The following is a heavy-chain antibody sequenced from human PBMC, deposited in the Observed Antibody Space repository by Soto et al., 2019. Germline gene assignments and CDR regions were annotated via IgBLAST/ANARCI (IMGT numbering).Heavy chain of an antibody. CDR3: ARRIVLMVYADY. V-gene: IGHV3-11*01. CDR2: ISSSGSTI. J-gene: IGHJ4*02. CDR1: GFTFSDYY. D-gene: IGHD2-8*01. Sequence: LSLTCAASGFTFSDYYMSWIRQAPGKGLEWVSYISSSGSTIYYADSVKGRFTISRDNAKNSLYLQMNSLRAEDTAVYYCARRIVLMVYADYWGQGTLVTVSS.